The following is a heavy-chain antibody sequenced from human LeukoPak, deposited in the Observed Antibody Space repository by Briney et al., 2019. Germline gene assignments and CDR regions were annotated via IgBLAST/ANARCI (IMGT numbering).Heavy chain of an antibody. CDR1: GGSISSYY. V-gene: IGHV4-59*01. J-gene: IGHJ5*02. CDR3: AGRQGSWSIAVAPFDP. Sequence: SETLSLTCTVSGGSISSYYWSWIRQPPGKGLEWIGYIYYSGSTNYNPSLKSRVTISVDTSKNQFSLKLSSVTAADTAVYYCAGRQGSWSIAVAPFDPWGQGTLVTVSS. CDR2: IYYSGST. D-gene: IGHD6-19*01.